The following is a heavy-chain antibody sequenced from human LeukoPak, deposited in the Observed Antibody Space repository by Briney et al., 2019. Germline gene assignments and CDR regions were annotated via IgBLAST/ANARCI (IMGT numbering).Heavy chain of an antibody. V-gene: IGHV1-69*04. D-gene: IGHD7-27*01. J-gene: IGHJ5*02. CDR1: GVSFNTYV. CDR2: IIPVLGVT. CDR3: ARLAQISMTDTGEGRDPSTHDAS. Sequence: SVKVSCKASGVSFNTYVFNWIRQTPGQGLEWMGRIIPVLGVTNYARNFQGRLTITADKSTSTSYMELSSLGAEDTAVYYCARLAQISMTDTGEGRDPSTHDASWGQGTLVTVSS.